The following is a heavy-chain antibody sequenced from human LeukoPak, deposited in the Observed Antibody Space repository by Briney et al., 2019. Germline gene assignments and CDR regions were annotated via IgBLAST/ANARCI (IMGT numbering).Heavy chain of an antibody. Sequence: GGSLRLSCAASGLTFTSYGMHWVRQAPGKGLEWVAFIWFDGTDKCYADSVKGRFTISRDNSKNTLYLQMNSLGPEDTAIYYCAKARSHSGYEPFDDWGQGTLVTVSS. D-gene: IGHD5-12*01. V-gene: IGHV3-30*02. CDR3: AKARSHSGYEPFDD. CDR2: IWFDGTDK. J-gene: IGHJ4*02. CDR1: GLTFTSYG.